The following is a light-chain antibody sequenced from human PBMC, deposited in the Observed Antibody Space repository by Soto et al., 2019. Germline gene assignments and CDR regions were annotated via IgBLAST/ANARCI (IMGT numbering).Light chain of an antibody. CDR2: DNN. CDR3: GTWDSSPSAGPYV. CDR1: SSNIGNNY. J-gene: IGLJ1*01. V-gene: IGLV1-51*01. Sequence: QSVLTQPPSVSAAPGQKVTISCSGSSSNIGNNYVSWYQQLPGTAPKLLIYDNNKRPSGIPDRFSGSKSGTSATLGITGLQTGDEADYYCGTWDSSPSAGPYVFGTGTRSPS.